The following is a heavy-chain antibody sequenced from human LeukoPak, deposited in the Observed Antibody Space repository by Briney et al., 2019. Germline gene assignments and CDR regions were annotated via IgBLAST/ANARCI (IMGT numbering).Heavy chain of an antibody. Sequence: GRSLRLSCAASGFTFSRYGMHWVRQGPGKGLEWVAVIWYDGSKKYYADSVKGRFTISRDNAKNSLYLQMNSLRDEDTAVYYCARDLSGTYYLSDWGQGTLVTVSS. D-gene: IGHD3-10*01. CDR1: GFTFSRYG. V-gene: IGHV3-33*01. CDR3: ARDLSGTYYLSD. J-gene: IGHJ4*02. CDR2: IWYDGSKK.